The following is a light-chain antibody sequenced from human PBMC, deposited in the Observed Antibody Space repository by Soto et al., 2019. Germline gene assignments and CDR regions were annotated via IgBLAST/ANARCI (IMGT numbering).Light chain of an antibody. CDR2: DAS. CDR3: QQRSNWPLT. Sequence: DIVLTQSPATLSLSPGERATLSCRASQSVSTYLAWYQKKPGQDPRLLIYDASHRATAIPARFSGSESGKDFTHTISSREPEDFAVYYCQQRSNWPLTFGGVTKVEIK. J-gene: IGKJ4*01. V-gene: IGKV3-11*01. CDR1: QSVSTY.